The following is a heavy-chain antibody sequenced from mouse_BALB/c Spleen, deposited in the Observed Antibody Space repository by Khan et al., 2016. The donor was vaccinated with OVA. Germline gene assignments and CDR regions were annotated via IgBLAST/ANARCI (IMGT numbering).Heavy chain of an antibody. V-gene: IGHV1-77*01. D-gene: IGHD1-2*01. CDR2: ISPGSGDT. J-gene: IGHJ3*01. Sequence: QVQLKESGAELARPGASVKLSCKASGYTFTDYYINWVKQRTGQGLEWIGEISPGSGDTYYNEKFKGKATLTADKSSTTAYIQLSSLTSEASAVYFCARRNYCGYTFAYWGQGTLVTVSA. CDR3: ARRNYCGYTFAY. CDR1: GYTFTDYY.